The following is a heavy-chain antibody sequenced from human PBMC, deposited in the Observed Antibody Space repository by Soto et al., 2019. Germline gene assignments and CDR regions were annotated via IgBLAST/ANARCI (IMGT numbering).Heavy chain of an antibody. V-gene: IGHV4-59*08. CDR3: ARQCRGVTCHWFVP. CDR2: IYSSGTT. Sequence: PSETLSLTCTVSGGSISSSYWSWIRQPPGKGLEWIGYIYSSGTTNYNPSLKSRVTISVDTSKNQFSLTLTSVTAADTAVYYCARQCRGVTCHWFVPWGQGTLVTVSS. D-gene: IGHD2-15*01. CDR1: GGSISSSY. J-gene: IGHJ5*02.